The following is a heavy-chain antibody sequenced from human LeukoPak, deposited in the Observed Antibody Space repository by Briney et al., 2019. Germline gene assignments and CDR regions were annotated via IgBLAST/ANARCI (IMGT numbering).Heavy chain of an antibody. CDR2: IYYTGSA. J-gene: IGHJ4*02. CDR3: ARGDYFGSGLGD. V-gene: IGHV4-59*01. D-gene: IGHD3-10*01. Sequence: SETLSLTCTLSGGPMSSYYWGWIRQPPGKGLEGIGYIYYTGSANCNPSLRSRVTISVDSSNNQFSLKVNSVTAADKAVYYCARGDYFGSGLGDWGQGTLVTVSS. CDR1: GGPMSSYY.